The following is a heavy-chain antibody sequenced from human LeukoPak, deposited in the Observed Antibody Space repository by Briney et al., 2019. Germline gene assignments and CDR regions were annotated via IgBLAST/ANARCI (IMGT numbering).Heavy chain of an antibody. CDR3: ARVLAAAGTLHFDH. CDR2: ISSRSSYI. V-gene: IGHV3-21*01. CDR1: GFTFSSYS. Sequence: KPGGSLRLSCAASGFTFSSYSMNLVRQAPGKGLEWVSSISSRSSYIYYADSVKGRFTISRDDAKNSLNLQMNSLRAEDTAVYYCARVLAAAGTLHFDHWGQGVLVSVSS. D-gene: IGHD6-13*01. J-gene: IGHJ4*02.